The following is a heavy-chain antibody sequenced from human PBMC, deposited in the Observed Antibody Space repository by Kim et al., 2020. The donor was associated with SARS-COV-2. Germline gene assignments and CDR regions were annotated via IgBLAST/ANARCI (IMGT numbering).Heavy chain of an antibody. V-gene: IGHV1-2*02. CDR2: NSGDT. CDR3: ARDRGDY. Sequence: NSGDTNYAQKFQGRLTVTRDTSISTAYMELSTLRSDDTAVYYCARDRGDYWGQGTLVTVSS. J-gene: IGHJ4*02. D-gene: IGHD3-10*01.